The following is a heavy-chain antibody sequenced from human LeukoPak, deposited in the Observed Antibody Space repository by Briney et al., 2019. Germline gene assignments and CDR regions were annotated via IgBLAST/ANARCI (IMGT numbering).Heavy chain of an antibody. V-gene: IGHV1-2*04. J-gene: IGHJ4*02. CDR1: GYTFTGYY. D-gene: IGHD3-22*01. CDR3: ARATYYYDSSGYLSF. Sequence: GASVKVSCKASGYTFTGYYMHWVRQAPGQGLEWMGWINPNSGGTNYAQKFQGWVTTTRDTSISTAYMELSRLRSDDTAVYYCARATYYYDSSGYLSFWGQGTLVTVSS. CDR2: INPNSGGT.